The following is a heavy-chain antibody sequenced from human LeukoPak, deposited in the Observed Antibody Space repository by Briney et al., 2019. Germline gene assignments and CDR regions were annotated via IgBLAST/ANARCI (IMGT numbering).Heavy chain of an antibody. CDR2: IIPIFGTA. CDR1: VGTFSSYV. D-gene: IGHD3-22*01. V-gene: IGHV1-69*13. J-gene: IGHJ6*03. Sequence: ASVKVSCKASVGTFSSYVISWVSQAPGQGLEWMGGIIPIFGTANYAQKSQGRVTITAAQSTSTASTELRSMRPEDTAVYYCARDNDSSGYYYYYYMDVWGKGTTVTVSS. CDR3: ARDNDSSGYYYYYYMDV.